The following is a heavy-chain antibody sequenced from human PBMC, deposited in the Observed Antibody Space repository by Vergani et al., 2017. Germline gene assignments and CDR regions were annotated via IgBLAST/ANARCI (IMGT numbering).Heavy chain of an antibody. J-gene: IGHJ6*02. V-gene: IGHV3-11*04. CDR2: ISSSSSII. CDR1: GGSFSGYY. D-gene: IGHD2-2*01. CDR3: ARGRGLYCSSTSCPDSDYYGMDV. Sequence: QVQLQQLGAGLLKPSETLSLTCAVYGGSFSGYYWSWIRQPPGKGLEWVSYISSSSSIIYYADSVKGRFTISRDTAKNSQYLQMNSLRAEDTAVYYCARGRGLYCSSTSCPDSDYYGMDVWGQGTTVTVSS.